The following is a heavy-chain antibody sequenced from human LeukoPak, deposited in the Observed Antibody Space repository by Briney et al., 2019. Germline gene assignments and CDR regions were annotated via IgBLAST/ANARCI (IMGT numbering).Heavy chain of an antibody. V-gene: IGHV1-8*02. CDR3: ARGQEYYYYYMDV. CDR1: GYTFTGYY. Sequence: GASVKVSCKASGYTFTGYYMHWVRQAPGQGLEWMGWINPNSGNTGYAQKFQGRVTMTRNTSISTAYMELSSLRSEDTAVYYCARGQEYYYYYMDVWGKGTTVTISS. J-gene: IGHJ6*03. CDR2: INPNSGNT.